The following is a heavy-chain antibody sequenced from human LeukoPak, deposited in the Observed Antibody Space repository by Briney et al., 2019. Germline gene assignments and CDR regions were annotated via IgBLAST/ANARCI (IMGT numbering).Heavy chain of an antibody. CDR3: VKVAYYYGSGSHYNSGYTWFDP. CDR2: IYYSGST. J-gene: IGHJ5*02. Sequence: SETLSLTCTVSGGSISTYYWSWIRQPPGKGLEWIGYIYYSGSTYYNSSLKTRLTILIDKSKNQFSLRLTSVTAADTAVYYCVKVAYYYGSGSHYNSGYTWFDPWGQGTLVTVSS. CDR1: GGSISTYY. V-gene: IGHV4-59*12. D-gene: IGHD3-10*01.